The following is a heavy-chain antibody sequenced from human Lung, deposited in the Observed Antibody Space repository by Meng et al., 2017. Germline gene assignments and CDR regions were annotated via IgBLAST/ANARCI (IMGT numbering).Heavy chain of an antibody. V-gene: IGHV6-1*01. CDR3: ARSQQWLDS. CDR1: GDSVSSNSAA. Sequence: HVHLQQSGPGLVKPSQTLSLPCSIPGDSVSSNSAAWNWTRQSPSRGLEWLGRTYYRSKWYNGYAVSVRSRITINPDTSKNQFSLQLNSVTPEDTAVYYCARSQQWLDSWGQGTLVTVSS. CDR2: TYYRSKWYN. J-gene: IGHJ4*02. D-gene: IGHD6-19*01.